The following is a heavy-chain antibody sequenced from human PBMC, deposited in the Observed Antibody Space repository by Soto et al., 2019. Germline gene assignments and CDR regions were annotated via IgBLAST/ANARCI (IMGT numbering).Heavy chain of an antibody. Sequence: GESLKISCKGSGYSFTSYWIGWVRQMPGKGLERKGIIYPGDSDTRYSPSFQGQVTISADKSISTTYLKWSSLNASDTAMYYCARLAVVTPGGLDYWGQGTLVTVSS. CDR1: GYSFTSYW. J-gene: IGHJ4*02. CDR2: IYPGDSDT. V-gene: IGHV5-51*01. D-gene: IGHD2-21*02. CDR3: ARLAVVTPGGLDY.